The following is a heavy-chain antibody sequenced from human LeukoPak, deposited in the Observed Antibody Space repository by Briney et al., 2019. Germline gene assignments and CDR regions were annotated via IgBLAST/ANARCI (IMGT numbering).Heavy chain of an antibody. CDR2: ISTSGST. J-gene: IGHJ4*02. D-gene: IGHD2-15*01. V-gene: IGHV4-4*07. CDR3: AKEVCSGGSCYIDY. Sequence: SETLSLTCTVSGGSISSYYWSWIRQPAGKGLEWIGRISTSGSTNYNPSLKSRVTISVDTSKNQFSLKLSSVTAADTAVYYCAKEVCSGGSCYIDYWGQGTLVTVSS. CDR1: GGSISSYY.